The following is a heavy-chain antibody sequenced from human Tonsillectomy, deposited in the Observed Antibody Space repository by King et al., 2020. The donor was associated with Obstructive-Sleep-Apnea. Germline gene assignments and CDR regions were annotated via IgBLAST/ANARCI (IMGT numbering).Heavy chain of an antibody. J-gene: IGHJ4*02. CDR1: GFSFSTYS. CDR2: ISSGSSYI. Sequence: VQLVESGGGLVKPGGSLRLSCAASGFSFSTYSMNWVRQAPGKGLEWVSSISSGSSYIHYADSVKGRFSISRDNAKNSVYLQMNSLRAEDTAVYYCARGLMDYWGQGTLVTVSS. CDR3: ARGLMDY. V-gene: IGHV3-21*01. D-gene: IGHD3-16*01.